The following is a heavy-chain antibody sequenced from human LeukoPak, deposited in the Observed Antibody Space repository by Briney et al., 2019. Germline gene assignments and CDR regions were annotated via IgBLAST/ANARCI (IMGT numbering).Heavy chain of an antibody. V-gene: IGHV1-69*04. CDR2: IIPILGIA. J-gene: IGHJ4*02. CDR3: AREGSSGWYPEYYFDY. CDR1: GGTFSSYA. D-gene: IGHD6-19*01. Sequence: SVKVSCKASGGTFSSYAISWVRQAPGQGLEWMGRIIPILGIANYAQKFQGRVTITADKSTSTAYMELSSLRSEDTAVYYCAREGSSGWYPEYYFDYWGQGTLVTVSS.